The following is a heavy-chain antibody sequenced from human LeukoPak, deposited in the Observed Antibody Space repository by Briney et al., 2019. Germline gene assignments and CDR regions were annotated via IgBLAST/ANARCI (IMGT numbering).Heavy chain of an antibody. D-gene: IGHD6-6*01. CDR2: IYYSGST. CDR1: GGSTSSSSHY. J-gene: IGHJ4*02. CDR3: ARHTRDSSSSRIIDY. Sequence: PSETLSLTCTVSGGSTSSSSHYWGWIRQPPGKGLEWIGSIYYSGSTYYNPSLKSRVTISVDTSKNQFSLKLSSVTAADTAVYYCARHTRDSSSSRIIDYWGQGTLVTVSS. V-gene: IGHV4-39*01.